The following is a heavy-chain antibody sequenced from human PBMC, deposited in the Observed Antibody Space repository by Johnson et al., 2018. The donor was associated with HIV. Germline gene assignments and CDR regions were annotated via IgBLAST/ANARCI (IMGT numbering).Heavy chain of an antibody. Sequence: VQLVESGGGLVQPGGSLRLSCAASGFRFSNYWMSWVRQAPGKGLEWVANIKQDGSEKTYVDSVKGRFTISRDNAKNSLYLQMNSLRAEDTAVYYCARMYSSGWYDLRVVYAFDIWGQGTMVTVSS. J-gene: IGHJ3*02. CDR3: ARMYSSGWYDLRVVYAFDI. D-gene: IGHD6-19*01. CDR2: IKQDGSEK. V-gene: IGHV3-7*01. CDR1: GFRFSNYW.